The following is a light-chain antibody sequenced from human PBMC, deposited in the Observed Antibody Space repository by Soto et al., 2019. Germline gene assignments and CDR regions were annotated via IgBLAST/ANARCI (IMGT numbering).Light chain of an antibody. Sequence: DIQMTQSPSSLSASVGARVTITCRASQSISSYLNWDQQKPGKAPKLLIYAASSLQSGVPSRFSGSGSETDFTLTISSLQPEDFATYYCQQSYSSPYTCGRGTKLEIK. CDR1: QSISSY. V-gene: IGKV1-39*01. CDR2: AAS. J-gene: IGKJ2*01. CDR3: QQSYSSPYT.